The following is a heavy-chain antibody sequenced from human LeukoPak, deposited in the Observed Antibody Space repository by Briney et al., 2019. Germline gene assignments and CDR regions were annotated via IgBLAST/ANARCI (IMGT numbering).Heavy chain of an antibody. D-gene: IGHD6-19*01. CDR3: ARTIGSYTTGWYNIDY. Sequence: GESLKISCRGSGYSFTNYWIAWVRQMPGKGLEWMGIIYPGDSDTRYSPSFQGQVTISADKSITTAFLQWSSLKASDTAIYYCARTIGSYTTGWYNIDYWGQGTLVTVSS. CDR1: GYSFTNYW. J-gene: IGHJ4*02. CDR2: IYPGDSDT. V-gene: IGHV5-51*01.